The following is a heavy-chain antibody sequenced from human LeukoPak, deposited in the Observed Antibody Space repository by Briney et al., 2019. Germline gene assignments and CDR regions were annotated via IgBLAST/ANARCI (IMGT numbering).Heavy chain of an antibody. CDR1: GGSMSNYY. CDR2: MFYTGSG. D-gene: IGHD6-25*01. V-gene: IGHV4-59*12. J-gene: IGHJ4*02. Sequence: KPSETLSLTCTVSGGSMSNYYWNWIRQPPGKGLEWIGYMFYTGSGKYNPSLKSRVTISVDTSRNQFSLKLSFVTAADTAVYYCARGPYSSDAGYWGQGTLVTVSS. CDR3: ARGPYSSDAGY.